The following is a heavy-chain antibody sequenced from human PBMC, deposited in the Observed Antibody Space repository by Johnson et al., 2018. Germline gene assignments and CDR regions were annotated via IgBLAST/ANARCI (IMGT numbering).Heavy chain of an antibody. J-gene: IGHJ3*02. CDR1: GYTFSNYA. V-gene: IGHV1-3*01. Sequence: QVQLVQSGAEVKKPGASVKVSCKASGYTFSNYALQWVRQAPRQRLEWMGWINGGNGNTKHSQKFHDRVTITRDTSASTAYMELSSLRSEDTAGYYCARQGTMGFAFDIWGQGTMVTVSS. CDR2: INGGNGNT. CDR3: ARQGTMGFAFDI. D-gene: IGHD1-1*01.